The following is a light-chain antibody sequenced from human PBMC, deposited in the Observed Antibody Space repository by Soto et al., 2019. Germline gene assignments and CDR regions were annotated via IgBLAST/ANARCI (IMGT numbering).Light chain of an antibody. CDR3: QQYDIWPPYT. CDR2: AAS. J-gene: IGKJ1*01. Sequence: EIVMTQSPSSLSVSVGERATLSCRASQSISSYLAWYQQKPGKVPKLLIYAASTWRSGIPPRFSGGGSGTEFTVTISSLQSEDYAIYYCQQYDIWPPYTFGQGTKVDIK. CDR1: QSISSY. V-gene: IGKV3-15*01.